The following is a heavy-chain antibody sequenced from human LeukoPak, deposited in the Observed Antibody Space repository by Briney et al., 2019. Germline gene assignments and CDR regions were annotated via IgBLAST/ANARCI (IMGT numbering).Heavy chain of an antibody. CDR2: ISDAGSA. V-gene: IGHV3-48*02. D-gene: IGHD3-10*01. CDR3: ARVATMVRVPLDALDI. CDR1: GFTFSSYT. Sequence: GGSLRLSCAVSGFTFSSYTMNWVRQAPGKGLEWVSYISDAGSAYADSVGGRFTISRDNAKNSLYLQMDSLRDEDTAVYYCARVATMVRVPLDALDIWGQGTMVSVSS. J-gene: IGHJ3*02.